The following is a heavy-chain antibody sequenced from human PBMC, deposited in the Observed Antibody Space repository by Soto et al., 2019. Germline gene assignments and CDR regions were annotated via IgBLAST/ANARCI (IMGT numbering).Heavy chain of an antibody. D-gene: IGHD2-2*03. CDR2: ISYDGSNK. V-gene: IGHV3-30*18. Sequence: VQLVESGGGVVQPGRSLRLSCAASGFTFSSYGMHWVRQAPGKGLEWVAVISYDGSNKYYADSVKGRFTISRDNSKNTLYLQMNSLRAEDTAVYYCAKDLRWMHGVDYWGQGTLVTVSS. J-gene: IGHJ4*02. CDR1: GFTFSSYG. CDR3: AKDLRWMHGVDY.